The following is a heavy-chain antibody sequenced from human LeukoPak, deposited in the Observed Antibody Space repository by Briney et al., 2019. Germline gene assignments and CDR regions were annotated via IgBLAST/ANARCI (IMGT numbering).Heavy chain of an antibody. CDR3: ARDRYYYGSGSYYFDY. D-gene: IGHD3-10*01. CDR1: GVSISRYY. J-gene: IGHJ4*02. V-gene: IGHV4-4*07. Sequence: SETLSLTCTVSGVSISRYYWSWIRQPAGKGLEWIGRIHTSGSTNYNPSLKSRVTMSVDTSKNQFPLKLSSVTAADTAVYYCARDRYYYGSGSYYFDYWGQGTLVTVSS. CDR2: IHTSGST.